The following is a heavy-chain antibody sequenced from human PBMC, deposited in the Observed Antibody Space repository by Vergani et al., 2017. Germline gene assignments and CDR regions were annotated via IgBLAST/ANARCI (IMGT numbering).Heavy chain of an antibody. CDR2: IFPGDADP. CDR1: CYTFTNYW. D-gene: IGHD3-10*01. Sequence: EVRLVQSGPAVKKPGESVNISCETSCYTFTNYWVSWVRQRPGKGLEWMGIIFPGDADPRYSPSFEGQVTISADTSTSTAHVQWPSLKASDTAVYFCARLPRGLRGMSLEYWGQGTLVTVSS. CDR3: ARLPRGLRGMSLEY. V-gene: IGHV5-51*01. J-gene: IGHJ4*02.